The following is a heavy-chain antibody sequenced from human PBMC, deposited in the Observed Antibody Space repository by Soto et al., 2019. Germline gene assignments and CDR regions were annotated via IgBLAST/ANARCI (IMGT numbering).Heavy chain of an antibody. CDR2: IYSDGTT. CDR1: GGSISGYY. Sequence: QVQLQESGPGLVKPSETLSLTCIVSGGSISGYYWSWIRQPAGKELEWIGQIYSDGTTNYNPSLKGRGTMSVDTSKKQISLKLTSVTAADTAMYYCARDRGYRSGSFGSWGQGVLVTVSS. D-gene: IGHD5-18*01. V-gene: IGHV4-4*07. CDR3: ARDRGYRSGSFGS. J-gene: IGHJ5*02.